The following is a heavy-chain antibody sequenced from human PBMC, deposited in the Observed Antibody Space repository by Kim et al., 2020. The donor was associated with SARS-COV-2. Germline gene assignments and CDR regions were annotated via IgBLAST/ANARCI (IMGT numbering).Heavy chain of an antibody. CDR1: GFTFDDYA. J-gene: IGHJ4*02. V-gene: IGHV3-9*01. D-gene: IGHD6-19*01. Sequence: GGSLRLSCAASGFTFDDYAMHWVRQAPGKGLEWVSGISWNSGSIGYADSVKGRFTISRDNAKNSLYLQMNSLRAEDTALYYCAKDGGGSGLDYWGQGTLVTVSS. CDR2: ISWNSGSI. CDR3: AKDGGGSGLDY.